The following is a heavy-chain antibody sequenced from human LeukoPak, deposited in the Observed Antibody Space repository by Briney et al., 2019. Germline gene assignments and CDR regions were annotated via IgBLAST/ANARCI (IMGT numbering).Heavy chain of an antibody. Sequence: SETLSLTCTVSGGSISGDHWNWIRQPPGKGLEWIGNIYYSGNTNYNPSLKSRVTISVDTSKNQFSLKLSSVTAADTAVYYCARRNVFDIWGKGKMVTVSS. J-gene: IGHJ3*02. V-gene: IGHV4-59*08. CDR1: GGSISGDH. CDR2: IYYSGNT. CDR3: ARRNVFDI.